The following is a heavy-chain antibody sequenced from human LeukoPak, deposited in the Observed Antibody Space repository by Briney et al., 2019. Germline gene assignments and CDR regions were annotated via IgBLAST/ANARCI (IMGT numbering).Heavy chain of an antibody. V-gene: IGHV4-31*03. J-gene: IGHJ4*02. Sequence: SETLSLTCTVSGGSISSGGYYWHWIRQHPGKGLEWIGYIYNSGRTHTKPSLKSRVTISVDTSKNQLSLKLRYVTPADTAVYYCARGAKMATRGFDYWGQGTLVTVSS. CDR2: IYNSGRT. CDR1: GGSISSGGYY. D-gene: IGHD5-24*01. CDR3: ARGAKMATRGFDY.